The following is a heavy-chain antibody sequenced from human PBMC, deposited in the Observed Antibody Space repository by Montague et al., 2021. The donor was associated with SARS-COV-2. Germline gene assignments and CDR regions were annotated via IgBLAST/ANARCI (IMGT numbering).Heavy chain of an antibody. Sequence: SETLSLTCAVTGASMSPYHWSWIRQPPGKGLEWIGNLHHSGATNYNPSXXSRVTMSVGTSKNQFSLNLISVTAADTAVYFCATSLGGRYYWADYYFDYWGQGILVTVSA. J-gene: IGHJ4*02. CDR3: ATSLGGRYYWADYYFDY. CDR1: GASMSPYH. V-gene: IGHV4-59*03. CDR2: LHHSGAT. D-gene: IGHD3-10*01.